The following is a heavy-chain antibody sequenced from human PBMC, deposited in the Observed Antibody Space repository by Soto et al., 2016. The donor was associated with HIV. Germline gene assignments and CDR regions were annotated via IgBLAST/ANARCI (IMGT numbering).Heavy chain of an antibody. CDR3: ARGGVDCSSSSCFDVLDY. CDR2: IIPMLGSA. D-gene: IGHD2-2*01. Sequence: QVQLVQSGAEVKKPGSSVKVSCKASGGTFSTFGVSWVRQAPGQGLEWMGGIIPMLGSATYTQKFQGRVTITAVESTNTAFMELSSLRSEDTAVYYCARGGVDCSSSSCFDVLDYWGQGTLVTVSS. J-gene: IGHJ4*02. CDR1: GGTFSTFG. V-gene: IGHV1-69*01.